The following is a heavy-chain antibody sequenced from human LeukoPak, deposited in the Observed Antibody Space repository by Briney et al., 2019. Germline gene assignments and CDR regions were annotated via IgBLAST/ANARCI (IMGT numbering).Heavy chain of an antibody. CDR2: IIPIFGTA. D-gene: IGHD2/OR15-2a*01. V-gene: IGHV1-69*05. Sequence: SVKVSCKASGGTFSSYAISWVRPAPGQGLEWMGGIIPIFGTANYAQKFQGRVTITTDESTSTAYMELSSLRSEDTAVYYCASLSMSPDYYYYYMDVWGKGTTVTVSS. CDR1: GGTFSSYA. J-gene: IGHJ6*03. CDR3: ASLSMSPDYYYYYMDV.